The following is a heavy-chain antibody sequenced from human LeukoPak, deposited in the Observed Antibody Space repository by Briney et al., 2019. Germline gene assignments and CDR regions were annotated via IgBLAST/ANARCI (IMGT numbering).Heavy chain of an antibody. D-gene: IGHD3-22*01. Sequence: GGSLRLSCAASGFTFSSYGMHWVRQAPGKGLEWVANIKQDGSEKYYVDSVKGRFTISRDNAKNSLYLQMNSLRAEDTAVYYCARDQANYFDDSGFSTYWGQGTLVTVSS. CDR3: ARDQANYFDDSGFSTY. V-gene: IGHV3-7*01. CDR1: GFTFSSYG. J-gene: IGHJ4*02. CDR2: IKQDGSEK.